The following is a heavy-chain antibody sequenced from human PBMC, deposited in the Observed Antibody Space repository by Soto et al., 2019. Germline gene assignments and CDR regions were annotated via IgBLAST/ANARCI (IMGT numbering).Heavy chain of an antibody. CDR3: AGGLDYYYGMDV. CDR2: IDSDGSST. J-gene: IGHJ6*02. V-gene: IGHV3-74*01. CDR1: GFTFSSYW. Sequence: EVQLVESGGGLVQPGGSLRLSCAASGFTFSSYWMHWVRQAPGKGLVWVSRIDSDGSSTSYADSLKGRFTISRDNTKNTLYLQMNSLRPEDTAVYYCAGGLDYYYGMDVWGQGTTVTVSS. D-gene: IGHD3-16*01.